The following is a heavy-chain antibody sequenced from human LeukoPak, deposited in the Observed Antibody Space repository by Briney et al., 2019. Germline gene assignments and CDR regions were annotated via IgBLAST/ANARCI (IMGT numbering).Heavy chain of an antibody. CDR1: GGTFSSYA. V-gene: IGHV1-69*06. CDR3: ARLHWQWELRLYYFDY. CDR2: IIPIFGTA. D-gene: IGHD1-26*01. J-gene: IGHJ4*02. Sequence: ASVKVSCKASGGTFSSYAISWVRLAPGQGLEWMGGIIPIFGTANYAQKFQGRVTITADKSTSTAYMELSSLRSEDTAVYYCARLHWQWELRLYYFDYWGQGTLVTVSS.